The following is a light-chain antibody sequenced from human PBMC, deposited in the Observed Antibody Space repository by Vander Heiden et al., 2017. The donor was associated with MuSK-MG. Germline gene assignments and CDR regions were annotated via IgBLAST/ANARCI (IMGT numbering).Light chain of an antibody. CDR2: AAS. J-gene: IGKJ2*01. V-gene: IGKV1-27*01. Sequence: DIQMTQSPSSLSASVGDRVTITCRASQGISNYLAWYQQKPGKGPKLLIYAASILQSGVPSRFSGSGSGTDFTLTISSLQPEDVATYYCQKYNSSPPYTFGQGTKLEIK. CDR1: QGISNY. CDR3: QKYNSSPPYT.